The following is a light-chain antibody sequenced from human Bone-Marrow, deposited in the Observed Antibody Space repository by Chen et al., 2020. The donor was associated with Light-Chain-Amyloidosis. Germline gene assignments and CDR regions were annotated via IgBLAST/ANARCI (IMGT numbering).Light chain of an antibody. CDR2: WAS. CDR1: QGVLYSSTKKNF. V-gene: IGKV4-1*01. CDR3: QQYYSDFPT. J-gene: IGKJ1*01. Sequence: DIVNTHSPEYLAVSMGERATIHCKSSQGVLYSSTKKNFLDWYQQMPGQQPKLLVNWASTRESGVPDRFSGSWSGTDFTLTISSLQSEDVAICYGQQYYSDFPTFGQGTKVEIK.